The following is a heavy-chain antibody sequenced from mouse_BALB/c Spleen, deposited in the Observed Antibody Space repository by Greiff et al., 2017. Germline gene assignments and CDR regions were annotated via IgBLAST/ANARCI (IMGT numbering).Heavy chain of an antibody. CDR3: ARVHSYYYAMDY. CDR1: GFNIKDTY. J-gene: IGHJ4*01. V-gene: IGHV14-3*02. Sequence: VQLKQSGSELVKPGASVKLSCTASGFNIKDTYMHWVKQRPEQGLDWIGRIDPANGNTKYDPKFQGKATITADTSSNTAYLQLSSLTSEDTAVYYCARVHSYYYAMDYWGQGTSVTVSS. CDR2: IDPANGNT.